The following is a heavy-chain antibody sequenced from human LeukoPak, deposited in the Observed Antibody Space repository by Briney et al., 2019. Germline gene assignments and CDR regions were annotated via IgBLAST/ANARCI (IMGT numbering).Heavy chain of an antibody. CDR3: ARAFDSWTGYFDY. J-gene: IGHJ4*02. CDR2: IYSGGST. D-gene: IGHD3-9*01. V-gene: IGHV3-66*01. Sequence: GGSLRLSCAASEFTFSTYAMHWVRQAPGKGLEWVSVIYSGGSTYYADSVKGRFTISRDNSKDTLYLQMNSLRAEDTAVYYCARAFDSWTGYFDYWGQGTLVTVSS. CDR1: EFTFSTYA.